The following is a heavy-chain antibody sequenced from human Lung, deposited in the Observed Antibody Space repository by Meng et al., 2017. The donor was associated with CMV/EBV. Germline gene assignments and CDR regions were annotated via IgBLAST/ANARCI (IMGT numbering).Heavy chain of an antibody. V-gene: IGHV3-20*04. CDR2: INWNGGST. Sequence: SXAASGFTFDDYGMSWVRQAPGKGLEWVSGINWNGGSTGYADSVKGRFTISRDNAKNSLYLQMNSLRAEDTALYYCAREEYSSASQEGQYYYYYYGMDVWXQGTTVTVSS. D-gene: IGHD6-6*01. CDR3: AREEYSSASQEGQYYYYYYGMDV. CDR1: GFTFDDYG. J-gene: IGHJ6*02.